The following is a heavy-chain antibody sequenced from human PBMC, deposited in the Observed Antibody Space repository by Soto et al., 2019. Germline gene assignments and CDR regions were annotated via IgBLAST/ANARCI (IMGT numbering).Heavy chain of an antibody. CDR2: IYYSGST. J-gene: IGHJ5*02. D-gene: IGHD2-2*01. CDR3: ARFVGRTYQLLSFWFDP. Sequence: SETLSLTCTVSGGSISSGGYYWSWLRQHPGKGLEWIGYIYYSGSTYYNPTLKSRVTISVDTSKNQFSLKLSSVTAADTAVFYCARFVGRTYQLLSFWFDPWGQGTLVTVSS. CDR1: GGSISSGGYY. V-gene: IGHV4-31*02.